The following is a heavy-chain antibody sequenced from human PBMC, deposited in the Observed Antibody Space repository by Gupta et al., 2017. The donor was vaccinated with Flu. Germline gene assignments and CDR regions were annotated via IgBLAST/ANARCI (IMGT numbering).Heavy chain of an antibody. Sequence: VHLVESGGGLVEPGGALRLSWVTSGLKCSYAWMTWIRQAPGKGLEWVGRIKSTVDGGTIDYAAPVKGRFTISRDDSKKTLFLEMTSLKSEDTAVYYCATANRAHWGQGALVTVSS. D-gene: IGHD2/OR15-2a*01. CDR1: GLKCSYAW. V-gene: IGHV3-15*01. CDR2: IKSTVDGGTI. CDR3: ATANRAH. J-gene: IGHJ4*02.